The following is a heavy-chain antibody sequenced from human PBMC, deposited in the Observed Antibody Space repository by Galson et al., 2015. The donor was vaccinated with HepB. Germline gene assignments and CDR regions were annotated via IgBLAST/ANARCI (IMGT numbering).Heavy chain of an antibody. CDR2: IIPILGTA. CDR1: GGTFSSYA. D-gene: IGHD3-9*01. CDR3: ASTSYYDILTGYLYYFDY. Sequence: SVKVSCKASGGTFSSYAISWVRQAPGQGLEWMGGIIPILGTANYAQKFQGRVTITADESTSTAYMELSSLRSEDTAVYYCASTSYYDILTGYLYYFDYWGQGTLVAVSS. J-gene: IGHJ4*02. V-gene: IGHV1-69*13.